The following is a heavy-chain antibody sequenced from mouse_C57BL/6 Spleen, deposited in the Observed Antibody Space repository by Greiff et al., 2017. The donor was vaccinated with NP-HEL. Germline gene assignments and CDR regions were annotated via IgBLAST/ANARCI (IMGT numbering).Heavy chain of an antibody. Sequence: VQLQQPGAELVKPGASVKLSCKASGYTFTSYWMHWVKQRPGQGLEWIGMIHPNSGSTNYNEKFKSKATLTVDKSSSPAYMQLSSLTSEDSAVYYCARTAYGNYPAWFAYWGKGTLVTVSA. CDR3: ARTAYGNYPAWFAY. V-gene: IGHV1-64*01. CDR1: GYTFTSYW. J-gene: IGHJ3*01. CDR2: IHPNSGST. D-gene: IGHD2-1*01.